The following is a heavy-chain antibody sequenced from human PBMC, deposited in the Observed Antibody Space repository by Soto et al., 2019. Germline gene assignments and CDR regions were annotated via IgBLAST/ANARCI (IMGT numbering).Heavy chain of an antibody. CDR1: GYTFTSYD. CDR2: MNPNGGNT. D-gene: IGHD3-10*01. Sequence: ASVKVSCKASGYTFTSYDINWVRQATGQGLEWMGWMNPNGGNTGYAQKFQGRVTMTRNTSISTAYMELSSLRSEDTAVYYCARVRYYYGSGSKTNWFDPWGQGTLVTVSS. V-gene: IGHV1-8*01. J-gene: IGHJ5*02. CDR3: ARVRYYYGSGSKTNWFDP.